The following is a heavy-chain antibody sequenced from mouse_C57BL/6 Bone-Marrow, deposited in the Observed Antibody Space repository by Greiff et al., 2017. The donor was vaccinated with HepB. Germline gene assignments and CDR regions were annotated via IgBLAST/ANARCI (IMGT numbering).Heavy chain of an antibody. CDR3: ARPPIYDAPWFAY. CDR2: ISSGSSTI. D-gene: IGHD2-3*01. Sequence: EVKLVESGGGLVKPGGSLKLSCAASGFTFSDYGMHWVRQAPEKGLEWVAYISSGSSTIYYADTVKGRFTISRDNAKNTLFLQMTSLRSEDTAMYYCARPPIYDAPWFAYWGQGTLVTVSA. V-gene: IGHV5-17*01. J-gene: IGHJ3*01. CDR1: GFTFSDYG.